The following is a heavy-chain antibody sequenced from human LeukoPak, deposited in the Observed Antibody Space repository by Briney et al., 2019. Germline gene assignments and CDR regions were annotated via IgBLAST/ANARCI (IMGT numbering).Heavy chain of an antibody. V-gene: IGHV3-21*01. CDR2: ISSSSSNI. CDR3: ARVVWTDSYYYMDV. J-gene: IGHJ6*03. CDR1: GFTFSSYS. Sequence: PGGSLRLSCAASGFTFSSYSMSWVRQAPGKGLEWVSSISSSSSNIWYADSVKGRFTISRDNAKNSLYLQMNSLRAEDTAVFYCARVVWTDSYYYMDVWGKGTTVTVSS. D-gene: IGHD3/OR15-3a*01.